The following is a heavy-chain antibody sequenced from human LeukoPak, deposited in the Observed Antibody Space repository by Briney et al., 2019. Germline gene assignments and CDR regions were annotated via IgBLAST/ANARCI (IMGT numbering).Heavy chain of an antibody. J-gene: IGHJ4*02. CDR3: ARDMYGGSYSPDKTFDY. CDR2: INPNSGGT. CDR1: GYTFSGYY. D-gene: IGHD1-26*01. Sequence: GASVKVSCKASGYTFSGYYMHWVRQAPGQGLEWMGWINPNSGGTNYAQKFQGRVTMTRDTSISTAYMELSRLRSDDTAVYYCARDMYGGSYSPDKTFDYWGQGTLVTVSS. V-gene: IGHV1-2*02.